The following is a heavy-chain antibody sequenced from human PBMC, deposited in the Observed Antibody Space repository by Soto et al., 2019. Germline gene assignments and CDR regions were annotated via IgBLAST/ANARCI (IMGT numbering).Heavy chain of an antibody. J-gene: IGHJ5*02. CDR2: IYPGDSDT. V-gene: IGHV5-51*01. D-gene: IGHD3-9*01. Sequence: PGESLKISCKGSGYSFTSYWIGWVRQMPGKGLEWMGIIYPGDSDTRYSPSFQGQVTISADKSISTAYLQWSSLKASDTAMYYCARGRYFDWLLDNWFDPWGQGTLVTV. CDR3: ARGRYFDWLLDNWFDP. CDR1: GYSFTSYW.